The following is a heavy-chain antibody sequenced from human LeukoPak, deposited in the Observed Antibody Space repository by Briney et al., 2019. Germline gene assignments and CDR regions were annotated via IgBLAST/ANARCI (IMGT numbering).Heavy chain of an antibody. V-gene: IGHV1-69*13. CDR2: IIPIFGTA. Sequence: SVNASCKASGGTFSSYAISWVRQAPGQGLEWMGGIIPIFGTANYAQKFQGRVTITADESTSTAYMELSSLRSEDTAVYYCARDYRGFRGLDYWGQGTLVTVSS. J-gene: IGHJ4*02. CDR3: ARDYRGFRGLDY. CDR1: GGTFSSYA.